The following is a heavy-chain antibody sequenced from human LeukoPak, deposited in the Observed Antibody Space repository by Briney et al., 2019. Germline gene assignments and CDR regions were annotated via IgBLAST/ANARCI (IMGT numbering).Heavy chain of an antibody. D-gene: IGHD1-1*01. CDR2: SRDKTHSYTT. CDR3: VRGRLFNSDWNPDY. Sequence: GGSLRLSCAASGFTFTTYRMEWVRQAPGKGLEWVGRSRDKTHSYTTEYAASVKGRFTISRDDSRNSVYLHMNSLKTEDTAVYYCVRGRLFNSDWNPDYWGQGTLVTVSS. V-gene: IGHV3-72*01. J-gene: IGHJ4*02. CDR1: GFTFTTYR.